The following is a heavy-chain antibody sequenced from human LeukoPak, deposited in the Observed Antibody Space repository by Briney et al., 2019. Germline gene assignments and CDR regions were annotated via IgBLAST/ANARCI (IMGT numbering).Heavy chain of an antibody. CDR2: FDPEDGET. V-gene: IGHV1-24*01. J-gene: IGHJ4*02. Sequence: ASVKVSCKVSGYTLTELSMHWVRQAPGKGLEWMGRFDPEDGETIYAQKFQGRVTMTEDTSTDTAYMELSSLRSEDTAVYYCATGFTYYYDSSGSDYWGQGTLVTVSS. CDR1: GYTLTELS. CDR3: ATGFTYYYDSSGSDY. D-gene: IGHD3-22*01.